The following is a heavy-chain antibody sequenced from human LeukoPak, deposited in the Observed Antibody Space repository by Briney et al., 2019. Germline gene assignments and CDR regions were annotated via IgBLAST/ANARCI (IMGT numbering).Heavy chain of an antibody. CDR1: GGSISSSSYY. CDR2: MYRSGIT. D-gene: IGHD4-23*01. Sequence: PSETLSLTCTVSGGSISSSSYYWGWIRQPPGKGLEWIGTMYRSGITYYNPSLQSRVTISVDTSKNQFSLRLRSVTAADTGIYYCARDSGGNSDSWGQGTLVTVSS. J-gene: IGHJ5*01. V-gene: IGHV4-39*02. CDR3: ARDSGGNSDS.